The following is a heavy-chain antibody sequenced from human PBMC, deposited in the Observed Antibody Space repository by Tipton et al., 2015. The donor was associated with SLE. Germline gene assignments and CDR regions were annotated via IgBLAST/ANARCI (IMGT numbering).Heavy chain of an antibody. J-gene: IGHJ4*02. Sequence: TLSLTCTVSGGSISSSIWWTWVRQPPGKGLEWIGEIFHSGSTNYNPSLRGRVTMSLDKSKNQFSLKLSSVTAADTAVYYCARYFYDSSGVCLFDLWGQGTLVTVSS. CDR2: IFHSGST. D-gene: IGHD3-22*01. V-gene: IGHV4-4*02. CDR3: ARYFYDSSGVCLFDL. CDR1: GGSISSSIW.